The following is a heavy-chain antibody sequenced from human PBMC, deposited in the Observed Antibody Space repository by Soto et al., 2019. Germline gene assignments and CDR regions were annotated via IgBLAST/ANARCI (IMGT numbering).Heavy chain of an antibody. J-gene: IGHJ4*01. V-gene: IGHV1-2*02. CDR2: INPNSGGT. Sequence: ASVKVSCKASGYTFTGYYMHWVRQAPGQGLEWMGWINPNSGGTNYAQKFQGRVTMTRDTSISTAYMELSRLRSDDTAVYYCARVDYYDTKGYFDYWGQEPWSPSPQ. CDR3: ARVDYYDTKGYFDY. CDR1: GYTFTGYY. D-gene: IGHD3-22*01.